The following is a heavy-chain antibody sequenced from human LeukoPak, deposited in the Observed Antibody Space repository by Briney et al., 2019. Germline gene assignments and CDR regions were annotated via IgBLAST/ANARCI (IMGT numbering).Heavy chain of an antibody. CDR3: ARDTVGGVWSYGMDV. CDR2: IYYSVGT. V-gene: IGHV4-59*01. CDR1: GGSISIYY. J-gene: IGHJ6*02. Sequence: SETLSLTCTVAGGSISIYYWSWVRRPPGKGLEWIGYIYYSVGTNSNPSLKSRVTISVDTSKNQFSLKLSSVTAADTAVYYCARDTVGGVWSYGMDVWGQGTTVTVSS. D-gene: IGHD3-16*01.